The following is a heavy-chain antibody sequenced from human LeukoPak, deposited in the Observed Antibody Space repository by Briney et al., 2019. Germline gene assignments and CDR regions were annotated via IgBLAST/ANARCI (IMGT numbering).Heavy chain of an antibody. Sequence: SQTLSLTCAISGDSVSSNSAAWNWIRQSPSRGLEWLGRTYYRSKWYNDYAVSVKSRITINPDTSKNQFSLKLSSVTAADTAVYYCAREGRGRDYYDFWSGERFAFDIWGQGTMVTVSS. CDR3: AREGRGRDYYDFWSGERFAFDI. V-gene: IGHV6-1*01. D-gene: IGHD3-3*01. CDR2: TYYRSKWYN. J-gene: IGHJ3*02. CDR1: GDSVSSNSAA.